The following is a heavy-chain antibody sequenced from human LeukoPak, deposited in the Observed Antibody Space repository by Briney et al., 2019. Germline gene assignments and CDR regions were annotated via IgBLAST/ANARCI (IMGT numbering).Heavy chain of an antibody. J-gene: IGHJ6*04. CDR3: AELGITMIGGV. CDR2: ISSSSSYI. Sequence: GSLRLSCAASGFTFSSYWMHWVRQASGKGLEWVSSISSSSSYIYYADSVKGRFTISRDNAKNSLYLQMNSLRAEDTAVYYCAELGITMIGGVWGKGTTVTISS. D-gene: IGHD3-10*02. V-gene: IGHV3-21*01. CDR1: GFTFSSYW.